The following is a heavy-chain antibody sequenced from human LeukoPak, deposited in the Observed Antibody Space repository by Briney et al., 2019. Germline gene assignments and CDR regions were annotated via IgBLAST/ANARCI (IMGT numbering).Heavy chain of an antibody. Sequence: GGSLRLSCAASGFIFRSYWMSWVRQAPGKGLEWVANIQQDGSVQYYVDSVKGRFTISRDNAKNSLYLQMNSLSAEDTAAYYCATHDVLTGYPYFDFWGQGTLGAVSS. CDR3: ATHDVLTGYPYFDF. D-gene: IGHD3-9*01. CDR1: GFIFRSYW. J-gene: IGHJ4*02. CDR2: IQQDGSVQ. V-gene: IGHV3-7*01.